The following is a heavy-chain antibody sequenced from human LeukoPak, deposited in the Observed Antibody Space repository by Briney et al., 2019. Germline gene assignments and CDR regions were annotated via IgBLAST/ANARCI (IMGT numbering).Heavy chain of an antibody. CDR1: GDSISRYY. Sequence: PSETPSLTCTVSGDSISRYYWSWIRQPPGKGLEWIAYIYNSGSTNYNPSLKSRVTISVDTSKNQFSLKLSSVTAADTAVYYCARAWATDYFDYWGQGTLVTVSS. CDR3: ARAWATDYFDY. V-gene: IGHV4-59*01. J-gene: IGHJ4*02. CDR2: IYNSGST.